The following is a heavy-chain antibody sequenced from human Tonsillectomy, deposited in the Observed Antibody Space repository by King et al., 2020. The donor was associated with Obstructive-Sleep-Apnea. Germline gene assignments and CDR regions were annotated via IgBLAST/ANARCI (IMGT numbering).Heavy chain of an antibody. V-gene: IGHV3-9*01. CDR3: LKDYDYGDFFDY. Sequence: VQLVESGGGVVQPGRSLRLSCATSGFTFDDYAMHWVRQAPGKGLEWVSGISWYSGSIAYADSVKGRFTISRDNTKTSLYLQMNSLRTEDTALYYWLKDYDYGDFFDYWGQGTLVTVSS. CDR2: ISWYSGSI. D-gene: IGHD4-17*01. J-gene: IGHJ4*02. CDR1: GFTFDDYA.